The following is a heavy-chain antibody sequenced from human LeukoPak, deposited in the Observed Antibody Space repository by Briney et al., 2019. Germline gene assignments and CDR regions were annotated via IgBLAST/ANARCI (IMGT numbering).Heavy chain of an antibody. CDR3: ARDTATTGGGLDS. CDR1: GFSVGGTH. CDR2: IYTGGTT. J-gene: IGHJ4*02. V-gene: IGHV3-53*01. D-gene: IGHD1-1*01. Sequence: GGSLRLSCAISGFSVGGTHMSWVRQAPGKGLEWVSAIYTGGTTYYADSVQGRFTVSRDNSKNILYLHMNNLSAEDTAVYYCARDTATTGGGLDSWGQGTLVTVSS.